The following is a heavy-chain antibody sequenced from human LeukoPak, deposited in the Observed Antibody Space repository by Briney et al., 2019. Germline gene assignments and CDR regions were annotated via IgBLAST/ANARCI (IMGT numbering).Heavy chain of an antibody. CDR2: ISYDGSNK. J-gene: IGHJ5*02. CDR3: ARVLLAARVVHWFDP. CDR1: GFTFSSYA. Sequence: GRSLRLSCAASGFTFSSYAMHWVRQAPGKGLEWVAVISYDGSNKYYADSVKGRFTISRDNSKNTLYLQMNSLRAEDTAVYYCARVLLAARVVHWFDPWGQGTLVTVSS. D-gene: IGHD6-6*01. V-gene: IGHV3-30*04.